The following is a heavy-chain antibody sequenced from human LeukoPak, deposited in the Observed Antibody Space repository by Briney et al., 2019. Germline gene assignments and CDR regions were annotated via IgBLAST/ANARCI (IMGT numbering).Heavy chain of an antibody. CDR2: MNPNGGNT. V-gene: IGHV1-8*01. CDR3: ARSPYYYDSSGYFDNY. CDR1: GYTCTSYD. D-gene: IGHD3-22*01. Sequence: EASVKVSCKASGYTCTSYDINWVRQATGQGLEWMGWMNPNGGNTGYAQKFQGRVTMTRNTSISTAYMELSSLRSEDTAVYYCARSPYYYDSSGYFDNYWGQGTLVTVSS. J-gene: IGHJ4*02.